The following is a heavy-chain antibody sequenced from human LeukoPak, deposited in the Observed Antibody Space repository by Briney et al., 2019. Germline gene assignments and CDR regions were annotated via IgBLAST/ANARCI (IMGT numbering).Heavy chain of an antibody. D-gene: IGHD3-10*01. V-gene: IGHV4-34*01. CDR3: ARFYYGSGRRGYFDY. J-gene: IGHJ4*02. Sequence: PSETLSLTCAVYGGSFSGYYWSWIRQPPGKGLEWIGEINHSGSTNYNPSLESRVTISVDTSKNRFSLKLSSVTAADTAVYYCARFYYGSGRRGYFDYWGQGTLVTVSS. CDR2: INHSGST. CDR1: GGSFSGYY.